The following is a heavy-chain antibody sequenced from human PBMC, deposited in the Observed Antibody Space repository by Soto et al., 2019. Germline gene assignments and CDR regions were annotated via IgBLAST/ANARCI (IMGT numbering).Heavy chain of an antibody. J-gene: IGHJ3*02. Sequence: GGSLRLSCAASGFTFSSYSMNWVRQAPGKGLEWVSYISSSSSTIYYADSVKGRFTISRDNAKNSLYLQMNSLRAEDTAVYYCAGDPPPPYAFDIWGQGTMVTVSS. CDR2: ISSSSSTI. V-gene: IGHV3-48*01. CDR3: AGDPPPPYAFDI. CDR1: GFTFSSYS.